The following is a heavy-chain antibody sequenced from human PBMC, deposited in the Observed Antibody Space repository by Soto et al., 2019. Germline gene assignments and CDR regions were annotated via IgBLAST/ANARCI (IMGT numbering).Heavy chain of an antibody. V-gene: IGHV5-51*01. CDR2: IHPADSDT. CDR3: VRPDSSGYYVY. Sequence: GESLKISCEVSGYTFTNYWIGWVRQMPGKGLEWMAIIHPADSDTRYSPSFQGQVTISADKSISTAYLQWSSLKASDTAMYYCVRPDSSGYYVYWGQGTLVTVPQ. J-gene: IGHJ4*02. CDR1: GYTFTNYW. D-gene: IGHD3-22*01.